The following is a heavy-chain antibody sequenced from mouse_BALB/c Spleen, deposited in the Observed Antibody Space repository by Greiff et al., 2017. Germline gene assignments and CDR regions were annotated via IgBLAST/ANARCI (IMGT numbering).Heavy chain of an antibody. CDR3: ARDMGLRRGYAMDY. Sequence: VQVVESGPGLVAPSQSLSITCTVSGFSLTSYGVHWVRQPPGKGLEWLGVIWAGGSTNYNSALMSRLSISKDNSKSQVFLKMNSLQTDDTAMYYCARDMGLRRGYAMDYWGQGTSVTVSS. J-gene: IGHJ4*01. D-gene: IGHD2-4*01. CDR2: IWAGGST. V-gene: IGHV2-9*02. CDR1: GFSLTSYG.